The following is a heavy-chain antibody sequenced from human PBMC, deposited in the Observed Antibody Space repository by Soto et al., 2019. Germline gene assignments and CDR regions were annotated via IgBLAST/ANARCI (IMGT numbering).Heavy chain of an antibody. J-gene: IGHJ4*02. CDR1: GFTFTTYA. Sequence: EVQLLESGGGLVQPGGSLRLSCAASGFTFTTYAMRWVRQAPGKGLEWVSAISGSGGSTYYTDSVKGRFTISRDNPKNTLYLQMNRLRAEDTAVYYCAKNWDTTFSSSSHWGQGTLVSVSS. V-gene: IGHV3-23*01. D-gene: IGHD6-6*01. CDR3: AKNWDTTFSSSSH. CDR2: ISGSGGST.